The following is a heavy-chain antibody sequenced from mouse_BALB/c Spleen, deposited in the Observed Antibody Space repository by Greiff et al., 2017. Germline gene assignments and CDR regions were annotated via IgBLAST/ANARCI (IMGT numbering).Heavy chain of an antibody. CDR1: GFTFSDFY. CDR3: ARGYGNFDY. V-gene: IGHV7-1*02. D-gene: IGHD2-1*01. CDR2: SRNKANDYTT. Sequence: EVKVVESGGGLVQPGGSLRLSCATSGFTFSDFYMEWVRQPPGKRLEWIAASRNKANDYTTEYSASVKGRFIVSRDTSQSILYLQMNALRAEDTAIYYCARGYGNFDYWGQGTTLTVSS. J-gene: IGHJ2*01.